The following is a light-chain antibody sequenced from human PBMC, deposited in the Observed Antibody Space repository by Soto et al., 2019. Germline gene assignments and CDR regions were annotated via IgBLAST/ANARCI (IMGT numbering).Light chain of an antibody. Sequence: EIVLTQSPGTLSLSPGERATLSCRASQSVSSRSLAWYQQKPGQAPRLLISGASSRAADIPDRFSGSGSGTDFTLTINSLEPDDFAVYYCQQYDSSARTFGQGTKVEIK. J-gene: IGKJ1*01. CDR3: QQYDSSART. V-gene: IGKV3-20*01. CDR1: QSVSSRS. CDR2: GAS.